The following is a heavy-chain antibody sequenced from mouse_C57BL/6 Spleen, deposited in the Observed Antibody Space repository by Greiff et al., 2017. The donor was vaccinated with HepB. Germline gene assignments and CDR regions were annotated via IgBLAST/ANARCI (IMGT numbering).Heavy chain of an antibody. CDR1: GYTFTDYE. Sequence: VQLQQSGAELVRPGASVTLSCKASGYTFTDYEMHWVKQTPVHGLEWIGAIDPENGGTAYNQKFKGKAILTADKSSSTAYMELRRLTSEDSAVYYCIREGGSSYLDYWGQGTTLTVSS. J-gene: IGHJ2*01. V-gene: IGHV1-15*01. CDR3: IREGGSSYLDY. D-gene: IGHD1-1*01. CDR2: IDPENGGT.